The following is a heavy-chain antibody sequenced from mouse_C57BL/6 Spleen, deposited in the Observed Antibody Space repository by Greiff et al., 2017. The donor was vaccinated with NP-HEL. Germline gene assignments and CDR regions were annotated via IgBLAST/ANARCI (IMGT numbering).Heavy chain of an antibody. CDR2: INPGSGGT. CDR1: GYAFTNYL. J-gene: IGHJ4*01. CDR3: AKTVDDYDDAMDY. V-gene: IGHV1-54*01. Sequence: QVQLQQSGAELVRPGTSVKVSCKASGYAFTNYLIEWVKQRPGQGLEWIGVINPGSGGTNYNEKFKGKATLTADKSSSTAYMQLSSLTSEDSAVYFCAKTVDDYDDAMDYWGQGTSVTVSS. D-gene: IGHD2-4*01.